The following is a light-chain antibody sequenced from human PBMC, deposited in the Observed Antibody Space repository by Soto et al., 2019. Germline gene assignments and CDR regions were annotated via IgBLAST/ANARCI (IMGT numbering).Light chain of an antibody. CDR1: VTDIGAYNY. Sequence: QSVLTQPASVSGSPGQSSTISCTGTVTDIGAYNYVSWYQQHPGKAPKLLIYGVSSRPSGVSNRFSGSKSGNAAYLTISGLQADDEAEYYCSSYTSSITPSVFGTGTKVTVL. V-gene: IGLV2-14*01. CDR3: SSYTSSITPSV. J-gene: IGLJ1*01. CDR2: GVS.